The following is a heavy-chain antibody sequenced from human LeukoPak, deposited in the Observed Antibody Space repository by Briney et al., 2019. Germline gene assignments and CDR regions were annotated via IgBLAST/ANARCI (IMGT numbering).Heavy chain of an antibody. D-gene: IGHD5-24*01. CDR1: GYTFTSYG. Sequence: SSVKVSCKASGYTFTSYGISWVRQAPGQGLEWMGWISAYNGNTNYTQKLQGRVTMTTDTSTSTAYMELRSLRPDVTAVYYCARGRRWIQLEVIDIWGQGTLVTVSS. V-gene: IGHV1-18*01. J-gene: IGHJ3*02. CDR3: ARGRRWIQLEVIDI. CDR2: ISAYNGNT.